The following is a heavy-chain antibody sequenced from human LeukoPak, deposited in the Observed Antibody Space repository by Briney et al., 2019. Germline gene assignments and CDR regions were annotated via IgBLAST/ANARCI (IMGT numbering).Heavy chain of an antibody. Sequence: GGSLRLSCAASGFTFSSYSMNWVRQAPGKGLEWVSSISSSSSYMYCADSVKGRFTISRDNAKNSLYLQMNSLRAEDTAVYYCARDWEDGDYADYWGQGTLVTVSS. CDR3: ARDWEDGDYADY. CDR1: GFTFSSYS. V-gene: IGHV3-21*01. D-gene: IGHD4-17*01. CDR2: ISSSSSYM. J-gene: IGHJ4*02.